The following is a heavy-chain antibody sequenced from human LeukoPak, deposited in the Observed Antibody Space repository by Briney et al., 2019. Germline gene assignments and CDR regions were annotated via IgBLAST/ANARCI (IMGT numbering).Heavy chain of an antibody. D-gene: IGHD6-19*01. CDR2: IRYDGTNK. V-gene: IGHV3-30*02. CDR3: ARGSYSGWYDY. J-gene: IGHJ4*02. Sequence: GGSLRLSCAASGFTFRNYGMHWVRQAPVKGLEWVTFIRYDGTNKNYADSVKGRFTVSRDNSKNTLYLQMNSLRAEDTAVYYCARGSYSGWYDYWGQGTLVTVSS. CDR1: GFTFRNYG.